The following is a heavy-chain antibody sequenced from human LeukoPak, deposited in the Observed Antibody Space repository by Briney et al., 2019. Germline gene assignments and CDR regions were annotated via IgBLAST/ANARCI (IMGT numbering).Heavy chain of an antibody. J-gene: IGHJ5*02. D-gene: IGHD2-2*02. V-gene: IGHV4-61*01. CDR1: GGSVSRGSYY. CDR2: TYYSGSS. Sequence: SETLSLTCTVSGGSVSRGSYYWSWIRQPPGKGLEWIGYTYYSGSSNYNPSLKSRVTISVDTSKNQFSLKLSSVTAADTAVFYCASLYCRRTSCYMDPWGQGTLVTVSS. CDR3: ASLYCRRTSCYMDP.